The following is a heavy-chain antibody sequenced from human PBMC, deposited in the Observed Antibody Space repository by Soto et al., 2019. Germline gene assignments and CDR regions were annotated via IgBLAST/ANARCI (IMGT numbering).Heavy chain of an antibody. CDR1: GGSISSYY. V-gene: IGHV4-59*01. J-gene: IGHJ6*02. CDR3: ARLAPGIAVAGLYYYGMDV. D-gene: IGHD6-19*01. Sequence: TSETLSLTCTVSGGSISSYYWSWIRQPPGKGLEWIGYIYYSGSTNYNPSLKSRVTISVDTSKNQFSLKLSSVTAADTAVFYCARLAPGIAVAGLYYYGMDVWGQGTTVTVSS. CDR2: IYYSGST.